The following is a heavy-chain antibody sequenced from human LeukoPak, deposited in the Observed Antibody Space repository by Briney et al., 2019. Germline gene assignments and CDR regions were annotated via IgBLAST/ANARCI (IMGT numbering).Heavy chain of an antibody. J-gene: IGHJ6*04. CDR1: GYTYTSYY. V-gene: IGHV1-46*01. Sequence: ASVKVSCKASGYTYTSYYMHWVRQAPGQGLEWTGIINPSGGSTSYAQKFQGRVTMTRDMSTSTVYMELSSLRSEDTAVYYCARDRGSTTMDVWGKGTTVTVSS. D-gene: IGHD1-26*01. CDR2: INPSGGST. CDR3: ARDRGSTTMDV.